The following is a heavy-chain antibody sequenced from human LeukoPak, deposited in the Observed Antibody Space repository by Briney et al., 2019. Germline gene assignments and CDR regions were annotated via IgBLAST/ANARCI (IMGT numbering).Heavy chain of an antibody. V-gene: IGHV3-48*02. Sequence: GGSLRLSCAASGFTFSSYSMNWVRQAPGKGLEWVSYISSSSSSIYYTDSVKGRFTISRDNAKNSLYLQMNSLRDDDTAVYYCARSLYRDGSIWYFDLWGRGTLVTVSS. CDR3: ARSLYRDGSIWYFDL. J-gene: IGHJ2*01. CDR1: GFTFSSYS. D-gene: IGHD5-18*01. CDR2: ISSSSSSI.